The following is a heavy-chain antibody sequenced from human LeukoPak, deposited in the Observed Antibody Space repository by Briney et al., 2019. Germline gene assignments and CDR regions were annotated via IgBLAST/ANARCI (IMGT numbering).Heavy chain of an antibody. CDR3: AVPAGALDAFDI. CDR1: GYTFTSYG. CDR2: LDPEDGET. J-gene: IGHJ3*02. D-gene: IGHD1-26*01. V-gene: IGHV1-24*01. Sequence: ASVKVSCKASGYTFTSYGISWVRQAPGKGLEWMGGLDPEDGETIYAQKFQGRVTMTEDTSTDTAYMELSSLRSEDTAVYYCAVPAGALDAFDIWGQGTMVTFSS.